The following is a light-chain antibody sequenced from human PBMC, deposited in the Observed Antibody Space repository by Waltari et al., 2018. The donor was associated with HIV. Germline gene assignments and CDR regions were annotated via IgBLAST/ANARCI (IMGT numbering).Light chain of an antibody. J-gene: IGLJ2*01. CDR3: SSYAGSKNLV. CDR1: SSDVGGYDY. CDR2: EVS. Sequence: QSALTQPPSASGSPGQSVTISCTGTSSDVGGYDYFSWYQQHPGKAPKLMIYEVSKRPSGVPDRFSGSKSGNTASLTVSGLQAEDEAEYYCSSYAGSKNLVFGGGTKLTVL. V-gene: IGLV2-8*01.